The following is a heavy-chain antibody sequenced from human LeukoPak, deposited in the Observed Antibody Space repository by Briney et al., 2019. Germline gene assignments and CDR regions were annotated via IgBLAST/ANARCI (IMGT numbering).Heavy chain of an antibody. CDR3: ARSGWYGYYYYGMDV. D-gene: IGHD6-19*01. CDR1: GGSIGSSSFY. V-gene: IGHV4-39*07. CDR2: INHSGST. Sequence: SETLSLTCTVSGGSIGSSSFYWAWIRQPPGKGLEWIGEINHSGSTNYNPSLKSRVTISVDTSKNQFSLKLSSVTAADTAVYYCARSGWYGYYYYGMDVWGQGTTVTVSS. J-gene: IGHJ6*02.